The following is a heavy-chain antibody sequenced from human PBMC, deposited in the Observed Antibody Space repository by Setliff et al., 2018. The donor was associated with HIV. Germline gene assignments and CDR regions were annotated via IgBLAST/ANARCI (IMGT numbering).Heavy chain of an antibody. D-gene: IGHD3-3*01. V-gene: IGHV4-30-4*08. CDR2: IYYTGSA. Sequence: SETLSLTCSVSGDSINTGDYYWSWIRQHPGKGLEWIGYIYYTGSAYYNPSLKSRVTISVDMSNNQFSLKVTSVTAADTAVYYCMRGRSITIFGVAYFDFWGQGTQVTVSS. CDR1: GDSINTGDYY. J-gene: IGHJ4*02. CDR3: MRGRSITIFGVAYFDF.